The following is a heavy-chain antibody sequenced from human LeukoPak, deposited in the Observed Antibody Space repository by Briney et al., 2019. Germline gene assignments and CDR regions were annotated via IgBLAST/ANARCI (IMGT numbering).Heavy chain of an antibody. CDR2: INPNSGGT. D-gene: IGHD2-15*01. V-gene: IGHV1-2*02. CDR1: GYTFTGYY. J-gene: IGHJ5*02. Sequence: GASVKVSCKASGYTFTGYYMHWVRQAPEQGLEWMGWINPNSGGTNYAQKFQGRVTMTRDTSISTAYMELSRLRSDDTAVYYCAREGDIVADVNWFDPWGQGTLVTVSS. CDR3: AREGDIVADVNWFDP.